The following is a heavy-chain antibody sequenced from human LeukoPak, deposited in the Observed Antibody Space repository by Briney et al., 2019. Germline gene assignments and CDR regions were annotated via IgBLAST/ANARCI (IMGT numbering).Heavy chain of an antibody. CDR3: ARERVYYDGSGYKTAEYFQH. D-gene: IGHD3-22*01. Sequence: ASVTVSCKVSGYTLTELSMHWVRQAPGKGLEWMGGFDPEDGETIYAQKFQGRVTMTEDTSTDTAYMELSSLRSEDTAVYYCARERVYYDGSGYKTAEYFQHWGQGTLVTVSS. CDR2: FDPEDGET. CDR1: GYTLTELS. V-gene: IGHV1-24*01. J-gene: IGHJ1*01.